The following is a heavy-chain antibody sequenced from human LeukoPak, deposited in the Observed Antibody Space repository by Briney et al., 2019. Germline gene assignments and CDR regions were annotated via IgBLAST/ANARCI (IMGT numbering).Heavy chain of an antibody. CDR1: GGTFSSYA. CDR2: IIPIFGTA. J-gene: IGHJ5*02. Sequence: ASVKVSCKASGGTFSSYAISWVRQAPGQGLEWMGGIIPIFGTANYAQKFQGRVTITADKSTSTAYMELSSLRSEDTAVYYCARDYPFGIAAAGPNWFDPWGQGTLVTVSS. CDR3: ARDYPFGIAAAGPNWFDP. D-gene: IGHD6-13*01. V-gene: IGHV1-69*06.